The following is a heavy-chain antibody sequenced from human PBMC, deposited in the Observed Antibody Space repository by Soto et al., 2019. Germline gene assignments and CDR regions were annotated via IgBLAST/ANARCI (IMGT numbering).Heavy chain of an antibody. D-gene: IGHD3-10*02. CDR2: INAGNGNT. CDR3: ASSYVSDYWYFDL. Sequence: QVPLVQSGAEVKKPGASVKVSCKASGYTFTSYAMHWVRQAPGQGLEWMGWINAGNGNTKYSQKFQGRVTITRDTSASTAYMELSSLRSEDTAVYYCASSYVSDYWYFDLWGRGTLVTVSS. J-gene: IGHJ2*01. V-gene: IGHV1-3*01. CDR1: GYTFTSYA.